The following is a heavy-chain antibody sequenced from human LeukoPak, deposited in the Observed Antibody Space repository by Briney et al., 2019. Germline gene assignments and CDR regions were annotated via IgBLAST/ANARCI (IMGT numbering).Heavy chain of an antibody. CDR3: AKDSSSWFVGATDY. V-gene: IGHV3-23*01. Sequence: PGGSLRLSSAGSGFTVSSKYMSWVRQAPGKGLEWVSAISGSGGNTYYADSVKGRFTISRDNSKNTLYLQMNSLRAEDTAVYYCAKDSSSWFVGATDYWGQGTLVTVSS. CDR1: GFTVSSKY. J-gene: IGHJ4*02. D-gene: IGHD6-13*01. CDR2: ISGSGGNT.